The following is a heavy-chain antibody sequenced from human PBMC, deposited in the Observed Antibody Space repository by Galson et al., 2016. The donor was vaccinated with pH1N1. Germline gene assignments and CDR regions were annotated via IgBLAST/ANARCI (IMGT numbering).Heavy chain of an antibody. D-gene: IGHD3-10*01. CDR1: GCSFTNYW. CDR3: ARGSGSPDSYYYYGMDV. V-gene: IGHV5-51*01. CDR2: ITPSDSDT. J-gene: IGHJ6*02. Sequence: QSGAEVKKPGKSLKISCKGSGCSFTNYWIGCVRQMPGKGLEWLGIITPSDSDTRYSPSFQSTDTISANKSSSTAYLQWSSLTAADTAIYYCARGSGSPDSYYYYGMDVWGQGTTVTVSS.